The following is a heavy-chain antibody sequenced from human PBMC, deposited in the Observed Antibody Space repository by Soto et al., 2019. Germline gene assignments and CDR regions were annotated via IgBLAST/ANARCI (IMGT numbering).Heavy chain of an antibody. Sequence: PSQALSLTCAISGDSVSSNSAAWNWIRQSPSRGLEWLGRTYYRSKWYNDYAVSVKSRITINPDTSKNQFSLQLNSVTPEDTAVYYCAREEINWTLERNYYYYYGMDVWGQGTTVTVSS. CDR2: TYYRSKWYN. V-gene: IGHV6-1*01. CDR1: GDSVSSNSAA. D-gene: IGHD1-1*01. CDR3: AREEINWTLERNYYYYYGMDV. J-gene: IGHJ6*02.